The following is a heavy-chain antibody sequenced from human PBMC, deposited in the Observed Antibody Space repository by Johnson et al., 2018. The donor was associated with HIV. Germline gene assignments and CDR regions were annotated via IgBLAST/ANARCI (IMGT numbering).Heavy chain of an antibody. D-gene: IGHD3-22*01. J-gene: IGHJ3*02. V-gene: IGHV3-7*01. Sequence: VQLVESGGGVVQPGRSLRLSCAASGFTFSSYWMSWVRQAPGKGLEWVANIKEDGSEKYYVDSVKGRFTISRDNSKNTLYLQMNSLRAEDTAVYFCARDYPYDSSGYAFDIWGQGTMVTVSS. CDR3: ARDYPYDSSGYAFDI. CDR2: IKEDGSEK. CDR1: GFTFSSYW.